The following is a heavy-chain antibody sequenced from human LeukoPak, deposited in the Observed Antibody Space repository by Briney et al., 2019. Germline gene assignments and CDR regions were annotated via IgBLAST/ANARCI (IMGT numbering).Heavy chain of an antibody. V-gene: IGHV1-69*13. CDR1: GGTFSSYA. CDR2: IIPIFGTA. CDR3: ARDVRFNNKQINWFDP. D-gene: IGHD1-14*01. J-gene: IGHJ5*02. Sequence: SVKVSCKASGGTFSSYATSWVRQAPGQGLEWMGGIIPIFGTANYAQKFQGRVTITADESTSTAYMELSSLRSEDTAVYYCARDVRFNNKQINWFDPWGQGTLVTVSS.